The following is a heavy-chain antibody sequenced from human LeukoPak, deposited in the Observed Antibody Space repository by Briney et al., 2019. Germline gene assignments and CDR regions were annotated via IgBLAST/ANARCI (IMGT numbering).Heavy chain of an antibody. J-gene: IGHJ4*02. CDR3: ARDADGSGTLLDY. Sequence: GASVKVSCKASGYTFTSYGISWVRQAPGQGLEWMGWINADNGNTRYAQKLQGRVTMTTDTSTTTAYMDLRSQRSDDTAVYYCARDADGSGTLLDYWGQGTLVTVSS. CDR1: GYTFTSYG. D-gene: IGHD3-10*01. CDR2: INADNGNT. V-gene: IGHV1-18*01.